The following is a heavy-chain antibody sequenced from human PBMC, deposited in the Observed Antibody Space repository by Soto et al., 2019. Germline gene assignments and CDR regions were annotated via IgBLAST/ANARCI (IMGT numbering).Heavy chain of an antibody. Sequence: ASVKVSCKASGGTFSSYAISWVRQAPGQGLEWMGGIIPIFGTANYAQKFQGRVTITADESKNTVYLQMNSLRTEDTAVYYCAKDRVDRTMVNAMDVWGQGTTVTVSS. CDR1: GGTFSSYA. CDR3: AKDRVDRTMVNAMDV. V-gene: IGHV1-69*13. D-gene: IGHD5-18*01. J-gene: IGHJ6*02. CDR2: IIPIFGTA.